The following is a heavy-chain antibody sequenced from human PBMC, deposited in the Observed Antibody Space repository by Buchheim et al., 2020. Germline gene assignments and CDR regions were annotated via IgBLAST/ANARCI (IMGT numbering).Heavy chain of an antibody. Sequence: DVQLVESGGVVVQPGGSLRLSCAASGFTFGDYAMHWVRQAPGKGLEWVSLISWIGGRTYYADSVKGRFTISRDNSKNSMYLKMNSLRAEDTALYDCAKVAGYSSSSGAFDIWGQGT. CDR1: GFTFGDYA. D-gene: IGHD6-6*01. V-gene: IGHV3-43D*03. J-gene: IGHJ3*02. CDR3: AKVAGYSSSSGAFDI. CDR2: ISWIGGRT.